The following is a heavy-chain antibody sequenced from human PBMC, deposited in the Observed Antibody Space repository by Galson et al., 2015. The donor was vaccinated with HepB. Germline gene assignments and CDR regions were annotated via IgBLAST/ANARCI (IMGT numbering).Heavy chain of an antibody. CDR1: GFTFSSYA. J-gene: IGHJ4*02. V-gene: IGHV3-30-3*01. CDR3: ARDRRRGYSYGLGSGANSSGWTGDY. CDR2: ISYDGSNK. D-gene: IGHD5-18*01. Sequence: SLRLSCAASGFTFSSYAMHWVRQAPGKGLEWVAVISYDGSNKYYADSVKGRFTISRDNSKNTLYLQMNSLRAEDTAVYYCARDRRRGYSYGLGSGANSSGWTGDYWGQGTLVTVSS.